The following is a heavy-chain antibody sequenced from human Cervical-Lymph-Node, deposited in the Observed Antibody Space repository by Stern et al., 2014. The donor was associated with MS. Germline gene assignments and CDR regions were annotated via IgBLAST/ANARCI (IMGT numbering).Heavy chain of an antibody. CDR1: GAFITSHF. V-gene: IGHV4-59*11. J-gene: IGHJ5*02. CDR2: IYYRGTT. Sequence: QLQLQESGPGLLRPSETLSLTCNVSGAFITSHFWSWIRQPPGKGLEWIGYIYYRGTTNYNASLKGRVAISINTSKTQFSLRLSSVTAADTAVYYCARATDLWGQGSLVTVSS. CDR3: ARATDL.